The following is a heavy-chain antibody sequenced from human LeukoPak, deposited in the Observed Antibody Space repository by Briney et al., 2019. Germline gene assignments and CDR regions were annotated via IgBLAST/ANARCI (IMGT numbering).Heavy chain of an antibody. CDR3: ARSPYYGSSGPFDY. CDR2: INPNSGGT. Sequence: RASVKVSSKASGYTFTVYYIFCVRHVPGQGLEWMGEINPNSGGTTYAQNFQSRVTMTRDTSIRIAYMELSRLRSDDRAVYYCARSPYYGSSGPFDYRGQGTLVSVCS. J-gene: IGHJ4*02. V-gene: IGHV1-2*02. D-gene: IGHD3-22*01. CDR1: GYTFTVYY.